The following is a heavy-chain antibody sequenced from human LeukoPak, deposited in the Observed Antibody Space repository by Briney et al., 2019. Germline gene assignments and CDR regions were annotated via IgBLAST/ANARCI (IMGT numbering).Heavy chain of an antibody. Sequence: ASVKVSCKASGYTFTSYAMNWVRQAPGQGLEWMGWINTNTGNPTYAQGFTGRFVFSLDTSVSTAYLQISSLKAEDTAVYCCARSPYSSGWTIFDYWGQGTLVTVSS. CDR1: GYTFTSYA. V-gene: IGHV7-4-1*02. CDR3: ARSPYSSGWTIFDY. J-gene: IGHJ4*02. CDR2: INTNTGNP. D-gene: IGHD6-19*01.